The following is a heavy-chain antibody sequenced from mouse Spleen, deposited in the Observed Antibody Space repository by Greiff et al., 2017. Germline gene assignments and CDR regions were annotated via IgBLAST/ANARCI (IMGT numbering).Heavy chain of an antibody. CDR1: GYTFTSYT. CDR3: ARSGTGYFDV. D-gene: IGHD4-1*01. CDR2: INPSSGYT. J-gene: IGHJ1*01. Sequence: QVQLKESGAELARPGASVKMSCKASGYTFTSYTMHWVKQRPGQGLEWIGYINPSSGYTNYNQKFKDKATLTADKSSSTAYMQLSSLTSEDSAVYYCARSGTGYFDVWGAGTTVTVSS. V-gene: IGHV1-4*01.